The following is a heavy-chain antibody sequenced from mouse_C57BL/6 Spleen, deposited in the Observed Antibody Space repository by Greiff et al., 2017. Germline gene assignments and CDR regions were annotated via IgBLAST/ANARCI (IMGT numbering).Heavy chain of an antibody. J-gene: IGHJ2*01. CDR2: ISYDGSN. CDR1: GYSITSGYY. V-gene: IGHV3-6*01. Sequence: ESGPGLVKPSQSLSLTCSVTGYSITSGYYWNWIRQFPGNKLEWMSYISYDGSNNYNPSLKNRISITRDKSKDKIVLKLNTVTTEDTATDYCAIEAYSNYHFDYWGKGTTLTVSS. D-gene: IGHD2-5*01. CDR3: AIEAYSNYHFDY.